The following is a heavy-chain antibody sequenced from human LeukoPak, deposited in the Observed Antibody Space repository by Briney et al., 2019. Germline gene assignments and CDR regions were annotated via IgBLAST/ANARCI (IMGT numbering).Heavy chain of an antibody. CDR3: ARLRRAGWLEYYFDY. V-gene: IGHV4-59*01. Sequence: SETLSLTCTVSGGSISSYYWSWIRQPPGKGLEWIGYMYYSGSINYNPSLKSRVTISVDTSKNQFSLKLSSVTAADTAVYYCARLRRAGWLEYYFDYWGQGTLVTVSS. CDR1: GGSISSYY. CDR2: MYYSGSI. D-gene: IGHD6-19*01. J-gene: IGHJ4*02.